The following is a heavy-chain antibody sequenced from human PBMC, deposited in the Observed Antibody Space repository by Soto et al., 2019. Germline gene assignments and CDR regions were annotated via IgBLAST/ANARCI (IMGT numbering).Heavy chain of an antibody. D-gene: IGHD6-19*01. CDR3: ARDRRTDSGEHVDY. CDR2: LRYNGREE. CDR1: GFTLSNYG. V-gene: IGHV3-33*01. J-gene: IGHJ4*02. Sequence: QVQLVESGGGVVQPGTSLRLSCAASGFTLSNYGMHWVRQAPGKGLEWVAVLRYNGREEYYTDSVKGRFTISRDSSKNSLYLQMSSLRGEDTAVYYCARDRRTDSGEHVDYWGQGNLVTVSS.